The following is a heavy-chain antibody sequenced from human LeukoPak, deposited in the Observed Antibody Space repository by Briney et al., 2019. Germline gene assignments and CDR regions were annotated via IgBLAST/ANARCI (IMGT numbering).Heavy chain of an antibody. D-gene: IGHD3-16*01. Sequence: WGSLRLSCAASGFTFNRYSMLWVRQAPGKGPEWLAVISYDGGITHYAASVKGRSTISRDNSKNTLFLQLNSLRGDDTAVYSCARYSTYFYDGGSSGPHYFDYWGQGTLVTVSS. J-gene: IGHJ4*02. V-gene: IGHV3-30*16. CDR2: ISYDGGIT. CDR1: GFTFNRYS. CDR3: ARYSTYFYDGGSSGPHYFDY.